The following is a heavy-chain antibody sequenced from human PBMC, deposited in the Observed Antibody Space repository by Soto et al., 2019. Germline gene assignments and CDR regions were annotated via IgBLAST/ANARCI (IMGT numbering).Heavy chain of an antibody. CDR2: IFYTGST. CDR3: ARVKATLYRHYYFDY. CDR1: GGTINSGDYF. V-gene: IGHV4-30-4*01. D-gene: IGHD5-12*01. Sequence: NPSETLSLTCSVSGGTINSGDYFWSWIRQPPGKGLEWIGSIFYTGSTYYSPSLKSRASMSMDTSKNLFSRRLRSLTAADTAVYFCARVKATLYRHYYFDYWGQRTPVTVSS. J-gene: IGHJ4*02.